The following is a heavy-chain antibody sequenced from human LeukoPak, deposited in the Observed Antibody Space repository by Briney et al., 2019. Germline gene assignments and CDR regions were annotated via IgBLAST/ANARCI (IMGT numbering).Heavy chain of an antibody. J-gene: IGHJ6*02. V-gene: IGHV4-34*01. Sequence: SETLSLTCAVYGGSFSGYYWSWIRQPPGKGLEWIGEINHSGSTNYNPSPKSRVTISVDASKNQFSLKLSSVTAADTAVYYCARGSCSSTSCYPVYYYGMDVWGQGTTVTVSS. CDR3: ARGSCSSTSCYPVYYYGMDV. CDR1: GGSFSGYY. D-gene: IGHD2-2*01. CDR2: INHSGST.